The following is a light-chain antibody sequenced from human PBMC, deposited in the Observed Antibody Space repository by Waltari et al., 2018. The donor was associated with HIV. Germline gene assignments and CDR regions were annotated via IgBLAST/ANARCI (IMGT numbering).Light chain of an antibody. V-gene: IGLV2-8*01. CDR2: EVN. CDR3: SSYAGGNTVGV. CDR1: SSDVGGYDY. Sequence: QSALTQPPSASGSPGQSVAISCAGTSSDVGGYDYVSWYQQHPGKAPKLLIYEVNKRPSGVPDRFFGSKSGNTASLTVSGLQAEDEADYYCSSYAGGNTVGVFGGGTKLTVL. J-gene: IGLJ3*02.